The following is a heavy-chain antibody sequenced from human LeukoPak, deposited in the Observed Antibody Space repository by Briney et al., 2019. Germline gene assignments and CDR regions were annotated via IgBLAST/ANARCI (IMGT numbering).Heavy chain of an antibody. V-gene: IGHV3-23*01. CDR2: ISGSSSII. Sequence: GGSLRLSCAASGFTFSAYVMSWVRQAPGKGLEWVSSISGSSSIIDYADSVKGRFYISRDNSENTLYLQMNSLRAEDTAVYYCTKGRQLWEYWGQGTLVTVSS. CDR1: GFTFSAYV. CDR3: TKGRQLWEY. J-gene: IGHJ4*02. D-gene: IGHD1-26*01.